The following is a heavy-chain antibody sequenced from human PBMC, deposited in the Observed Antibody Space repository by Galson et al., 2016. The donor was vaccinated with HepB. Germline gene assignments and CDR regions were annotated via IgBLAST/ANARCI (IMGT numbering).Heavy chain of an antibody. CDR3: VRDVGTDAFDI. J-gene: IGHJ3*02. CDR2: IYYSGST. V-gene: IGHV4-31*03. Sequence: TLSLTCTVSGDSINSGGYYWTWIRQHPGKGLEWIGYIYYSGSTYYDPSLKSRVTISVDTSKEQFSLKLSSVTAADTAVYYCVRDVGTDAFDIWGQGTMVTVSS. D-gene: IGHD2-15*01. CDR1: GDSINSGGYY.